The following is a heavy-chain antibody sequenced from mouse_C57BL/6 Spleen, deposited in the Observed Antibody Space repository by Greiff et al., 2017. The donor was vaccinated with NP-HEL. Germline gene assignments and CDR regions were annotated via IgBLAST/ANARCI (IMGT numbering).Heavy chain of an antibody. CDR3: ARMLTYFDY. CDR1: GYAFSSSW. V-gene: IGHV1-82*01. J-gene: IGHJ2*01. CDR2: IYPGDGDT. Sequence: VQLQQSGPELVKPGASVKISCKASGYAFSSSWMNWVKQRPGKGLEWIGRIYPGDGDTNYNGKFKGKATLTADKSSSTAYMQLSSLTSEDSAVYFCARMLTYFDYWGQGTTLTVSS. D-gene: IGHD2-1*01.